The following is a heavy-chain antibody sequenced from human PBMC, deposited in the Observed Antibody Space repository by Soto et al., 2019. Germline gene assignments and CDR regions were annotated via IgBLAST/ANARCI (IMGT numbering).Heavy chain of an antibody. Sequence: QVQLVESGGGVVQPGKSLRLSCAASGFTFSSYAMHWARQAPGKGLEWVTVISIRGGDEYYAESVRGRFTISRDDSKNTLYLQMDSLRVEDTAVYYCARGIIVALQHLDYWGQGTLVTVSS. J-gene: IGHJ4*02. CDR2: ISIRGGDE. V-gene: IGHV3-30*03. CDR3: ARGIIVALQHLDY. D-gene: IGHD3-22*01. CDR1: GFTFSSYA.